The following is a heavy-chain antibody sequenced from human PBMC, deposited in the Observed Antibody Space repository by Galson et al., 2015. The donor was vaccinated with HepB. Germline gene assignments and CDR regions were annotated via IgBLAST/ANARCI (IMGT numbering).Heavy chain of an antibody. Sequence: SVTVSCKASGGTFGGHTINWVRQAPGQGLQWIGGIIPTFGTVIYAQTFQGRVLITADDSTGASYMDFSGLKSEDTAVYFCARARGTTYSSSLQDRGQGTPVAVSS. V-gene: IGHV1-69*13. CDR1: GGTFGGHT. J-gene: IGHJ1*01. CDR3: ARARGTTYSSSLQD. CDR2: IIPTFGTV. D-gene: IGHD6-6*01.